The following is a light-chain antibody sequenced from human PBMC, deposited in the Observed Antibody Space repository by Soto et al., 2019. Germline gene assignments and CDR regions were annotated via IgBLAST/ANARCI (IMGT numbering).Light chain of an antibody. V-gene: IGKV1-5*01. CDR3: QQYSSRST. Sequence: DIQMTQSPSTLSASVGDRVTITCRASQSISRWLAWYQQKPGKAPKVLIWDASSLQSGVPSRFSGSGFGTEITLTISSLQPGDFATYYCQQYSSRSTFGQGTKVDIK. J-gene: IGKJ1*01. CDR2: DAS. CDR1: QSISRW.